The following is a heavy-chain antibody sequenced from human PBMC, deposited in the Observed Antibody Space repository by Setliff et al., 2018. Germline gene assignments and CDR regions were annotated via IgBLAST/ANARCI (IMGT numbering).Heavy chain of an antibody. V-gene: IGHV4-38-2*02. CDR3: ARGGGYGSGGSFHNAPFDY. Sequence: SETLSLTCSVSGYAVTTGYYWGWIRQAPGTGLQWIGSVYHNGATYYNPPLESRVTISIDKPNKQFSLELRSLTAADTALYYCARGGGYGSGGSFHNAPFDYWGQGMLVTVSS. D-gene: IGHD3-10*01. CDR2: VYHNGAT. CDR1: GYAVTTGYY. J-gene: IGHJ4*02.